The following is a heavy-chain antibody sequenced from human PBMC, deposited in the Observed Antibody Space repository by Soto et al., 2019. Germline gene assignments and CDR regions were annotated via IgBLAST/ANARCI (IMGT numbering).Heavy chain of an antibody. Sequence: PGESLKISWKGSGYSFTSDWIGWVRQMPGKGLEWMGIIYPGDSDTRYSPSFQGQVTISADKSISTAYLQWSSLKASDTAMYYCARQVIVVPQLYSWFDPWGQGTLVTVSS. V-gene: IGHV5-51*01. CDR2: IYPGDSDT. D-gene: IGHD3-22*01. J-gene: IGHJ5*02. CDR3: ARQVIVVPQLYSWFDP. CDR1: GYSFTSDW.